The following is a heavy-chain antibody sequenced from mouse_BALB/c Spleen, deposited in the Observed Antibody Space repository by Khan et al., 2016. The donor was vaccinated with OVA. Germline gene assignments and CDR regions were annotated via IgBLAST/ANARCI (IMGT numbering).Heavy chain of an antibody. CDR1: GYSITSDYA. J-gene: IGHJ4*01. CDR3: ARSLYYSDSYAMDY. Sequence: EVQLQESGPGLVKPSQSLSLTCTVTGYSITSDYAWNWIRQFPGNKLEWMGYISSTGSTSYNPSLKSRISITREPTKNQFFLHLNSVTTEDTATYYCARSLYYSDSYAMDYWGQGTSVTVSS. D-gene: IGHD2-13*01. V-gene: IGHV3-2*02. CDR2: ISSTGST.